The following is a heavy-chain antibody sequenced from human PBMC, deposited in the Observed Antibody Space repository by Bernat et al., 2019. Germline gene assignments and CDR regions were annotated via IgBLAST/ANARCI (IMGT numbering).Heavy chain of an antibody. CDR3: VRDDMWAFDY. CDR2: IRSNSDYI. D-gene: IGHD1-26*01. Sequence: EVHLVESGGGLVKPGGSLRLSCAASGFTFSDYPMNWVRQTPGKGLEWISHIRSNSDYISYGDSVKGRFTISRDNGKNSLYLQMNSLRAEETAVYYCVRDDMWAFDYWGQGTLVTVSS. V-gene: IGHV3-21*05. J-gene: IGHJ4*02. CDR1: GFTFSDYP.